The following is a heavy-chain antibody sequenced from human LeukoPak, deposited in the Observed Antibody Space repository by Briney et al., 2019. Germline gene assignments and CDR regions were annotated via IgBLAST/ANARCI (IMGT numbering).Heavy chain of an antibody. Sequence: PGGPLRLSCAASGFTFSSYWMHWVRQAPGKGLVWVSRINSDGSSTNYADSVKGRFTISRDNAKNTLYLQMNSLRAEDTAIYYCARDRAADRDGMDVWGKGTTVTVSS. CDR3: ARDRAADRDGMDV. V-gene: IGHV3-74*01. CDR1: GFTFSSYW. CDR2: INSDGSST. J-gene: IGHJ6*04.